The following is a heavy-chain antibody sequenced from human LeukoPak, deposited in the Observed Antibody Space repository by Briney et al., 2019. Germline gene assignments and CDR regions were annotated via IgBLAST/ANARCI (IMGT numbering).Heavy chain of an antibody. CDR1: GGTFSSYA. J-gene: IGHJ4*02. Sequence: GSSVKVSCKASGGTFSSYAISWVRQAPGQGLEWMGWISTYNGNTNYAQKLQGRVTMTTDTSTSTAYMELRSLRSDDTAVYYCARDDFLIDYWGQGTLVTVSS. CDR2: ISTYNGNT. CDR3: ARDDFLIDY. D-gene: IGHD3/OR15-3a*01. V-gene: IGHV1-18*01.